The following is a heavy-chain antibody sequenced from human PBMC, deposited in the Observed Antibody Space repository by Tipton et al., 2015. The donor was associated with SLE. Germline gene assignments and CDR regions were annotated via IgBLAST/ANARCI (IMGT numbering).Heavy chain of an antibody. Sequence: TLSLTCTVSGDSVNNYYWSWIRQPPGKGLEWIGYIYHSESPTYNPSLRRRVTMSVETSKNQVSLKLNSLTAADTAVYYCARDRRGWYFDLWGRGTLVTVSS. CDR2: IYHSESP. CDR3: ARDRRGWYFDL. CDR1: GDSVNNYY. D-gene: IGHD3-10*01. V-gene: IGHV4-59*02. J-gene: IGHJ2*01.